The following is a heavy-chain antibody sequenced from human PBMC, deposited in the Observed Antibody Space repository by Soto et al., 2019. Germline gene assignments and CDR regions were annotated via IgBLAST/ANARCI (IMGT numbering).Heavy chain of an antibody. Sequence: HPGGSLRLSCAASGFTFSSYAMSWVRQAPGKGLEWVSAISGSGGSTYYADSVKGRFTISRDNSKNTLYLQMNSLRAEDTAVYYCAKSGYYYGSGSHFDPWGQGTLVTVSS. D-gene: IGHD3-10*01. J-gene: IGHJ5*02. CDR3: AKSGYYYGSGSHFDP. V-gene: IGHV3-23*01. CDR2: ISGSGGST. CDR1: GFTFSSYA.